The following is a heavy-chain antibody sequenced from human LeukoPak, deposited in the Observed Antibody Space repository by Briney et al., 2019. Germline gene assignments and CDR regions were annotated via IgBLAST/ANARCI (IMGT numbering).Heavy chain of an antibody. V-gene: IGHV3-21*01. CDR2: ISSSSSYI. CDR3: ARGSAAGEYYYYYYGMDV. Sequence: PGGSLRLSCAASGFTFSSYSMNWVRQAPGEGLEWVSSISSSSSYIYYADSVKGRFTISRDNAKNSLYLQMNSLRAEDTAVYYCARGSAAGEYYYYYYGMDVWGQGTTVTVSS. CDR1: GFTFSSYS. J-gene: IGHJ6*02. D-gene: IGHD6-13*01.